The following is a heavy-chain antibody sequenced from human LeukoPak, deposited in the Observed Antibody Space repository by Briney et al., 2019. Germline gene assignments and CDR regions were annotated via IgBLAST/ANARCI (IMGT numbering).Heavy chain of an antibody. Sequence: GGSLRLSCAASGFTFSSYAMSWVRQAPGKGLEWVSAISGSGGSTYYAGSVKGRLTISRDNSKNTLYLQMNSLRAEDTAVYYCAKDPQYYYDSSGYANWFDPWGQGTLVTVSS. CDR3: AKDPQYYYDSSGYANWFDP. CDR2: ISGSGGST. J-gene: IGHJ5*02. CDR1: GFTFSSYA. V-gene: IGHV3-23*01. D-gene: IGHD3-22*01.